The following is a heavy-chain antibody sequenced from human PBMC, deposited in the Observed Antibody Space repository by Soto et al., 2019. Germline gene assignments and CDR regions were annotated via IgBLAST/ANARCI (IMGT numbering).Heavy chain of an antibody. D-gene: IGHD3-9*01. CDR2: VHTGGAT. CDR3: ARISGGPIS. J-gene: IGHJ4*02. V-gene: IGHV4-4*07. CDR1: GASINGYF. Sequence: QVHLLRSGPGLVKPSETLSLTCTVSGASINGYFWNWFRQPAGKRLAWIGRVHTGGATNYNSSLRSRVTMSIDTSKNQLSLKLTSVTAADTAVYYCARISGGPISWGQGTLVTVSS.